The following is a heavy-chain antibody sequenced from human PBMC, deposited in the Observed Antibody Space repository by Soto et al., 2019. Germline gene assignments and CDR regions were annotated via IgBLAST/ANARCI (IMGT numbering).Heavy chain of an antibody. CDR2: IYSGGST. D-gene: IGHD1-7*01. V-gene: IGHV3-53*01. J-gene: IGHJ3*02. CDR3: ARGMTGTTSAFDI. CDR1: GFTVSSNY. Sequence: GGSLRLSCAASGFTVSSNYMSWVRQAPGKGLEWVSVIYSGGSTYYADSVKGRFTISRDNSKNTLYLQMNSLRAEDTAVYYCARGMTGTTSAFDIWGQGTMVTVSS.